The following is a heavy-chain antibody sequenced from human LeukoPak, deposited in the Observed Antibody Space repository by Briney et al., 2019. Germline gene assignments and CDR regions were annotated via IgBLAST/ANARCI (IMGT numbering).Heavy chain of an antibody. J-gene: IGHJ4*02. Sequence: ASVKVSCKASGYTFTGYYMHWVRQAPGQGLEWMGWINAGNGNTKYSQKFQGRVTITRDTSASTAYMELSSLRSEDTAVYYCAKDQLDYGGNSGIDYWGQGTLVTVSS. CDR2: INAGNGNT. V-gene: IGHV1-3*01. CDR3: AKDQLDYGGNSGIDY. CDR1: GYTFTGYY. D-gene: IGHD4-23*01.